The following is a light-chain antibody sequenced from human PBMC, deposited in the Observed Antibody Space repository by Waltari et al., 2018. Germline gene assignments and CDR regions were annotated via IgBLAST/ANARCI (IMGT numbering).Light chain of an antibody. Sequence: CWDQQKPGQSPVLVIDQDTKRPSGIPERFAGSSSGNTATLTIRGTQAMDEADYYCQAWDRGTWVFGGGTKLTVL. J-gene: IGLJ3*02. V-gene: IGLV3-1*01. CDR2: QDT. CDR3: QAWDRGTWV.